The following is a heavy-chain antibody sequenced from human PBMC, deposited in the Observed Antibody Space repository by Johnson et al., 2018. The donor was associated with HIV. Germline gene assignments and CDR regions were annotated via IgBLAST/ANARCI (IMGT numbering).Heavy chain of an antibody. CDR2: IKGDGSEK. CDR3: ARPIARGASDI. D-gene: IGHD3-10*01. V-gene: IGHV3-7*05. Sequence: VQLVESGGGVVQPGRSLRLSCAASGFTFSNNWMNWVRQAPGKGLEWVANIKGDGSEKYHVDSVRGRFTISRDNAKNSLYLQMDSLRAEDTAIYYCARPIARGASDIWGQGTMVTVSS. CDR1: GFTFSNNW. J-gene: IGHJ3*02.